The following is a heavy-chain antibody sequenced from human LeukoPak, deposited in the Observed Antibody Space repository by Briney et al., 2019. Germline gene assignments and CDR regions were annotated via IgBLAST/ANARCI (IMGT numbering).Heavy chain of an antibody. D-gene: IGHD3-22*01. J-gene: IGHJ4*02. V-gene: IGHV4-59*01. CDR2: IYYSGST. Sequence: SETLSLTCTVSGGSISSYYWSWIRQPPGKGLEWIGYIYYSGSTNYNPSLKSRVTISVDTSKNQFSLKLSSVTAADTAVYYCARGFGYYYDSSGYPREPYFDYWGQGTLVTVSS. CDR1: GGSISSYY. CDR3: ARGFGYYYDSSGYPREPYFDY.